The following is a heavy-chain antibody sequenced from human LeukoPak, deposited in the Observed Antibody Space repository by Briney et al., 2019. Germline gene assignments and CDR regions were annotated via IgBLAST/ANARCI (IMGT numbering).Heavy chain of an antibody. Sequence: GGSQRLSCAASGFTVSSNYMSWVRQAPAKGLEWISFIYSVGSTYYADSVKGRFTISRDNSKNMLYLQMNSLRVEDTAVYYCSRVEPQFDAFDIWGQGTMVTVSS. CDR1: GFTVSSNY. CDR2: IYSVGST. CDR3: SRVEPQFDAFDI. J-gene: IGHJ3*02. D-gene: IGHD1-14*01. V-gene: IGHV3-53*01.